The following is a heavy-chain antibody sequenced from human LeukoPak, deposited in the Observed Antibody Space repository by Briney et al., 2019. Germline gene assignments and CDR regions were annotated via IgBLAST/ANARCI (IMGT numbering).Heavy chain of an antibody. D-gene: IGHD3-22*01. CDR2: IYPGDSET. V-gene: IGHV5-51*01. J-gene: IGHJ4*02. CDR1: GYSFTTYW. Sequence: GESLKISCKGSGYSFTTYWIGWVRQMPGKGLEWMGVIYPGDSETRYSPSFQGQVTISADKSISTAYLQWSSLKASDTAMYYCARHPTDYYDSSGYFSDYWGQGTLATVSS. CDR3: ARHPTDYYDSSGYFSDY.